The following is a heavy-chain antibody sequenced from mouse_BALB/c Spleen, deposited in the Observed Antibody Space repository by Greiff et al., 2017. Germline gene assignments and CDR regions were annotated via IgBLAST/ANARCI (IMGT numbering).Heavy chain of an antibody. CDR3: ARDGYYGFFDY. CDR1: GFTFSSYA. CDR2: ISSGGST. J-gene: IGHJ2*01. D-gene: IGHD1-2*01. V-gene: IGHV5-6-5*01. Sequence: EAMLVESGGGLVKPGGSLKLSCAASGFTFSSYAMSWVRQTPEKRLEWVASISSGGSTYYPDSVKGRFTISRDNARNILYLQMSSLRSEDTAMYYCARDGYYGFFDYWGQGTTLTVSS.